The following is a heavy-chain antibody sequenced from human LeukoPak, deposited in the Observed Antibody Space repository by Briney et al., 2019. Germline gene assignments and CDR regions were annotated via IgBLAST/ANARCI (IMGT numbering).Heavy chain of an antibody. D-gene: IGHD2-2*01. CDR2: ISYDGSKK. CDR1: GFTFSSYA. CDR3: ARDRGSSTNRYPPHY. V-gene: IGHV3-30-3*01. Sequence: GGSLRLSCAASGFTFSSYAVHWVRQAPGKGLEWVAVISYDGSKKYYADSVKGRFTISRDNSTSTLYLQMNSLRGEDTAVYYRARDRGSSTNRYPPHYGGQGTLVTVSS. J-gene: IGHJ4*02.